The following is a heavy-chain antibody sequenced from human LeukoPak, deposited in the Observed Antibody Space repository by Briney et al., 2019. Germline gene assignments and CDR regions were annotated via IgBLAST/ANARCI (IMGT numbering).Heavy chain of an antibody. D-gene: IGHD6-25*01. CDR3: ARQRPTAAADTRGDFDY. CDR1: GGSISIISSSTYY. CDR2: LYYGENR. J-gene: IGHJ4*02. V-gene: IGHV4-39*01. Sequence: PSETLSVTCTVSGGSISIISSSTYYWGWIRQAPGKGLVWIGSLYYGENRHYNPSLKSPATLSADTSNNQFSLKLTSVTAADAAVYFCARQRPTAAADTRGDFDYWGQGTVVTVSS.